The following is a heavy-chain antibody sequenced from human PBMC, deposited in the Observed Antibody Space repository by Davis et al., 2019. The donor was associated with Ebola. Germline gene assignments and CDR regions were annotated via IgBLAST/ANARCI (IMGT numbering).Heavy chain of an antibody. CDR1: GGSISSYY. CDR3: ARQDYDFWSGNNWFDP. D-gene: IGHD3-3*01. CDR2: IYYSGST. Sequence: MPSETLSLTCNVSGGSISSYYWSWIRQPPGKGLEWIGYIYYSGSTNYNPSLKSRVTISVDTSKNQFSLKLSSVTAADTAVYYCARQDYDFWSGNNWFDPWGQGTLVTVSS. V-gene: IGHV4-59*08. J-gene: IGHJ5*02.